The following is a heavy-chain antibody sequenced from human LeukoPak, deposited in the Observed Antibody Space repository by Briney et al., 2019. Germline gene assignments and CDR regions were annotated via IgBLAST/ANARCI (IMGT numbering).Heavy chain of an antibody. CDR1: GGSISSSSYY. J-gene: IGHJ4*02. CDR2: IYYSGST. CDR3: ARLGKMDIVVVPAARKKAIDY. V-gene: IGHV4-39*01. D-gene: IGHD2-2*03. Sequence: PSETLSLTCTVSGGSISSSSYYWGWIRQPPGKGLEWIGSIYYSGSTYYNPSLKSRVTISVDTSKNQFSLKLSSVTAADTAVYYCARLGKMDIVVVPAARKKAIDYWGQGTLVTVSS.